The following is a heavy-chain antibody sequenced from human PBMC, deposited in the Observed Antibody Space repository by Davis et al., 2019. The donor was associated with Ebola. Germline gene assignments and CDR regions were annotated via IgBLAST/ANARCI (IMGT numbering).Heavy chain of an antibody. CDR2: IYYSGST. J-gene: IGHJ5*02. V-gene: IGHV4-61*01. CDR1: GGSVSSGSYY. CDR3: ARGMKYCSGGSCYSGGWFDP. Sequence: WGSLRLSCTVSGGSVSSGSYYWSWIRPPPGKGLEWIGYIYYSGSTNYNPSLKSRVTISVDTSKNQFSLKLSSVTAADTAVYYCARGMKYCSGGSCYSGGWFDPWGQGTLVTVSS. D-gene: IGHD2-15*01.